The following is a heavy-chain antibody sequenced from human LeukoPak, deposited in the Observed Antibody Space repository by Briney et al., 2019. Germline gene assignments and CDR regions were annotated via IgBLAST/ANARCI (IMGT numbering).Heavy chain of an antibody. D-gene: IGHD2-15*01. V-gene: IGHV3-21*01. Sequence: GGSLRLSCAASGFTFSSYSMNWVRQAPGKGLEWVSSISTSSIYIYYADSVKGRFTISRDNAKHSLYLQMNSLRAEDTAVYYCARDQGYCSGGNCYTLLDYWGQGTLVTVSS. J-gene: IGHJ4*02. CDR2: ISTSSIYI. CDR1: GFTFSSYS. CDR3: ARDQGYCSGGNCYTLLDY.